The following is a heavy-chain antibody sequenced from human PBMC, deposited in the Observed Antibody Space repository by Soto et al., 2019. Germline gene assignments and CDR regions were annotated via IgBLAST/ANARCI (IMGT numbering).Heavy chain of an antibody. V-gene: IGHV3-7*03. CDR1: GFTFTTYW. CDR2: IRQAGGAQ. CDR3: VRGGHGSGSYLGSS. D-gene: IGHD3-10*01. Sequence: EEQLVESGGGLAQPGGSLRLSCVASGFTFTTYWMSWVRQAPGKGLQWVANIRQAGGAQYYVDSVKGRFTISRDNAKNSVYLQMDSLRVEDTAVYYCVRGGHGSGSYLGSSWGQGILVTVSS. J-gene: IGHJ5*02.